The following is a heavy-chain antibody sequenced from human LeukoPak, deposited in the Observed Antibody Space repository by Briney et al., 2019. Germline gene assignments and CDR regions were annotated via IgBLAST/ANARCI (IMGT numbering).Heavy chain of an antibody. V-gene: IGHV3-23*01. CDR3: AKAGRIVVVATYDY. CDR2: ISGSGGST. Sequence: GGSLRLSCAASGFTFSSYAMSWVRQAPGKGLEWVSAISGSGGSTYYADSVKGRFTISRDNSKNTLYLQMNSLRAEDTAVYYCAKAGRIVVVATYDYWGQGTLVTVSS. J-gene: IGHJ4*02. D-gene: IGHD2-15*01. CDR1: GFTFSSYA.